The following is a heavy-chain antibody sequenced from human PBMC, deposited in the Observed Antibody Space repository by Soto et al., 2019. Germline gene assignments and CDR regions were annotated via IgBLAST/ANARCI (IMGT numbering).Heavy chain of an antibody. CDR3: ARGGRVYSSSYGNWFDT. CDR2: IYYSGST. D-gene: IGHD6-6*01. CDR1: GGSISSYY. V-gene: IGHV4-59*01. J-gene: IGHJ5*02. Sequence: SETLSLTCTVSGGSISSYYWSWIRQPPGKGLEWIGYIYYSGSTNYNPSLRSRVTISVDTSKNQFSLKLSSVTAGETAVYYCARGGRVYSSSYGNWFDTWGQGTLVTVS.